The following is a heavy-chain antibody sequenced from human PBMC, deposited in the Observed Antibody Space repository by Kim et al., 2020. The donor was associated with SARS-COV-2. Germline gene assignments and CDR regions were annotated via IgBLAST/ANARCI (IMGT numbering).Heavy chain of an antibody. D-gene: IGHD6-19*01. CDR3: ARDGNGGSSGWYNWFDP. V-gene: IGHV4-39*07. J-gene: IGHJ5*02. CDR2: LYDSGTT. CDR1: GGSFSSSNYY. Sequence: SETLSLTCTVSGGSFSSSNYYWGCIRPPPGKGREWIGSLYDSGTTYHNPSLKSRVTISKDTSKNPFSLNLSSVTAADTSVYYCARDGNGGSSGWYNWFDPWGQGTLVTVSS.